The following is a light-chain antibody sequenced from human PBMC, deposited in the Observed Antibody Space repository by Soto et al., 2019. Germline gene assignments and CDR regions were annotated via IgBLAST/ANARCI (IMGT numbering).Light chain of an antibody. Sequence: EIVLTQSPATLSLSPGERATLSCRASQSVSSYLAWYQQKPGQAPRLLIYDASNRATRIPARFSGSGSGTDFTLPSSRLEPEDFAVYCCQQRAFGGGTKVEI. J-gene: IGKJ4*01. CDR1: QSVSSY. V-gene: IGKV3-11*01. CDR3: QQRA. CDR2: DAS.